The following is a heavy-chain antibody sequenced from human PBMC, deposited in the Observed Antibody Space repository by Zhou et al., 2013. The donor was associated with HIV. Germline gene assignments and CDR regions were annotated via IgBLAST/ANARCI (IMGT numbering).Heavy chain of an antibody. V-gene: IGHV4-4*09. CDR1: GGSMSGYY. CDR2: IYNSGSA. D-gene: IGHD6-13*01. J-gene: IGHJ6*03. Sequence: QVQLQESGPGLVKPWEALSLTCTVSGGSMSGYYWSWIRRPPGKGLEWIGYIYNSGSASYHPSLKSRVTISEDTSKNQFSLKLSSVTAADTAVYYCARLVAARDYYYYIDVWGRGTTVTVSS. CDR3: ARLVAARDYYYYIDV.